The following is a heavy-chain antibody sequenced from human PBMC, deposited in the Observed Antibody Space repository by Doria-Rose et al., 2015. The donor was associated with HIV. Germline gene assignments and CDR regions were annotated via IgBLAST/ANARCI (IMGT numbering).Heavy chain of an antibody. Sequence: VQLMQSGRGLVRPGGSLRLSCATSGFTFSSHRINWVRQAPGQGLEWVSSISSTSAYINYADSVRGRFTISRDNARNSLYLQMDSLRAEDTAIYYCATGVTLDYWGQGTLVTVSS. CDR2: ISSTSAYI. J-gene: IGHJ4*02. D-gene: IGHD3-10*01. CDR3: ATGVTLDY. V-gene: IGHV3-21*01. CDR1: GFTFSSHR.